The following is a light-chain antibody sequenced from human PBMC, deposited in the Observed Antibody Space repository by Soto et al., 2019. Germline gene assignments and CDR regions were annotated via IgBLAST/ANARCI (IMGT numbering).Light chain of an antibody. V-gene: IGLV2-14*01. CDR3: SSYTSSSTVV. J-gene: IGLJ2*01. CDR2: EVT. Sequence: QSALTQPASVSGSPGQSITISCTGTRSDVGGYNYVSWYQQPPGKAPKLMIYEVTHRPSGVSNRFSGSKSGNTASLTISGLQAEDEADYYCSSYTSSSTVVFGGGTKLTVL. CDR1: RSDVGGYNY.